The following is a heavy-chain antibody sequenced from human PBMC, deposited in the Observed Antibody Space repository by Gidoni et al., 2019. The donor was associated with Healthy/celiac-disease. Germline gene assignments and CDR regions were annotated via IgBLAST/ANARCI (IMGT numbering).Heavy chain of an antibody. V-gene: IGHV3-30-3*01. J-gene: IGHJ6*02. CDR3: ARTQIPYYGSGSYPYYYYGMDV. D-gene: IGHD3-10*01. Sequence: QVQLVESGGGVVQPGRSLRLSCAASGFTFSSYAMHWVRQAPSKGLGWVAVISYDGSNKYYADSVKGRFTISRDNSKNTLYLQMNSLRAEDTAVYYCARTQIPYYGSGSYPYYYYGMDVWGQGTTVTVSS. CDR1: GFTFSSYA. CDR2: ISYDGSNK.